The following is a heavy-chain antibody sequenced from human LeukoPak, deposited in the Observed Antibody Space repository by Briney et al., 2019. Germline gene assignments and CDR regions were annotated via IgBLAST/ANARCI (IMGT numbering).Heavy chain of an antibody. CDR3: ARGSWNWNSGALIDY. V-gene: IGHV3-30-3*01. CDR2: ISYDGSNK. Sequence: GGSLRLSCAASGFTFSSYAMHWVRQAPGKGLEWVAVISYDGSNKYYADSVKGRFTISRDNSKNTLYLQMNSLRAEDTAVYYCARGSWNWNSGALIDYWGQGTLVTVSS. D-gene: IGHD1-7*01. CDR1: GFTFSSYA. J-gene: IGHJ4*02.